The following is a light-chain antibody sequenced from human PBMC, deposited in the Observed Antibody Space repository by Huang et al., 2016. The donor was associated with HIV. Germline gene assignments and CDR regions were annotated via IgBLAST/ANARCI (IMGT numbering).Light chain of an antibody. CDR1: QSISSY. Sequence: DIQMTQFPSSLSASVGDRVTITCRASQSISSYLNWYQKKPGKAPKLLIYAASSLQTGVPSRFSGSGSGTDFTLTISSLHPEDFAIYYCQQSYSTPWTFGQGTKVEIK. CDR3: QQSYSTPWT. J-gene: IGKJ1*01. V-gene: IGKV1-39*01. CDR2: AAS.